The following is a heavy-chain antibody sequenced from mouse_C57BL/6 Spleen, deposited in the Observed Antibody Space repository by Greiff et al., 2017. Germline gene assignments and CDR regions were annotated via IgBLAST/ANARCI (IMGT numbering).Heavy chain of an antibody. J-gene: IGHJ4*01. CDR1: GYTFTSYW. Sequence: QVQLQQPGTELVKPGASVKLSCKASGYTFTSYWMHWVKQRPGQGLEWIGNINPSNGGTNYNEKFKSKATLTVDKSSSTAYMQLSSLTSEDAAVYYGARPPYGYDGRDYWGQGTSVTVSS. V-gene: IGHV1-53*01. D-gene: IGHD2-2*01. CDR3: ARPPYGYDGRDY. CDR2: INPSNGGT.